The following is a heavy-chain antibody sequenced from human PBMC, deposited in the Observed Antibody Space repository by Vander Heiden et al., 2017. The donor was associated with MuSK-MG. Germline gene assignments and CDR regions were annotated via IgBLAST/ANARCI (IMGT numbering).Heavy chain of an antibody. D-gene: IGHD3-10*01. Sequence: EVQLVESGGGLVQPGRSLRLYCTASGFTFGDYAMSWVRQAPGKGLEWVGFIRSKAYGGTTEYAASVKGRFTISRDDSKSIAYLQMNSLKTEDTAVYYCTRGPGGFGELLYWGQGTLVTVSS. CDR1: GFTFGDYA. V-gene: IGHV3-49*04. J-gene: IGHJ4*02. CDR3: TRGPGGFGELLY. CDR2: IRSKAYGGTT.